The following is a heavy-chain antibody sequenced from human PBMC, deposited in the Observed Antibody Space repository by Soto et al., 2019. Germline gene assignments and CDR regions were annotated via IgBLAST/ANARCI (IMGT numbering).Heavy chain of an antibody. Sequence: SVKVSCKASGGSLSTNPISCVRQAPGQGLEWMGGTGSGTGPGNHAQKFQGRLTVTADKSTSTVYMELTNLSSEDTAVYYCARRDSGGFYRFFDSWGQGALVTVS. D-gene: IGHD2-15*01. CDR2: TGSGTGPG. V-gene: IGHV1-69*06. CDR1: GGSLSTNP. CDR3: ARRDSGGFYRFFDS. J-gene: IGHJ4*02.